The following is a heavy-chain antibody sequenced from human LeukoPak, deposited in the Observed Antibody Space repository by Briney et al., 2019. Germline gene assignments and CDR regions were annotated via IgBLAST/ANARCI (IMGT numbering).Heavy chain of an antibody. D-gene: IGHD2-2*01. Sequence: GRSLRLSCAASGFTFSSFGMHWVRQAPGKGLEWVAVISYDGNDKFYADSVKGRFTISRDNSKNTLYLQMNSLRAEDTAVYYCAKDALWEYCSSTSCYGGYFDYWGQGTLVTVSS. CDR3: AKDALWEYCSSTSCYGGYFDY. V-gene: IGHV3-30*18. CDR2: ISYDGNDK. CDR1: GFTFSSFG. J-gene: IGHJ4*02.